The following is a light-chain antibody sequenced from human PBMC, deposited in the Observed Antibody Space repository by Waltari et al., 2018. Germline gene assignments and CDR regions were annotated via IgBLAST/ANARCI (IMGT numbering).Light chain of an antibody. Sequence: EIVLTQSPATLSLSPGERAPLSCRASQSVSSYLAWYQQKPDQAPRLLIYDASNRATGIPARFSGSGSGTDFTLTISSLEPEDFAVYYCQQRSNWPRTFGQGTKVEIK. CDR1: QSVSSY. V-gene: IGKV3-11*01. CDR3: QQRSNWPRT. CDR2: DAS. J-gene: IGKJ1*01.